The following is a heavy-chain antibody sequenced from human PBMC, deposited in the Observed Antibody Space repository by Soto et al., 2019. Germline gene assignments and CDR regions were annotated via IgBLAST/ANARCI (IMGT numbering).Heavy chain of an antibody. V-gene: IGHV3-30-3*01. Sequence: GGSLRLSCAASGFTFSSYAMHWVRQAPGKGLEWVAVISYDGSNKYYADSVKGRFTISRDNAKNTLYLQMNSLRAEDTAVYYCASGRAAAGNNYYYYGMDVWGQGTTVTVS. CDR3: ASGRAAAGNNYYYYGMDV. D-gene: IGHD6-13*01. CDR2: ISYDGSNK. CDR1: GFTFSSYA. J-gene: IGHJ6*02.